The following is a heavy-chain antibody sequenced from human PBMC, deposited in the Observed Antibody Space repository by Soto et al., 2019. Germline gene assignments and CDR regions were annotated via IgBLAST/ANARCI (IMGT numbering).Heavy chain of an antibody. CDR1: GFTFSNAW. J-gene: IGHJ6*02. CDR2: IKSKTDGGTT. D-gene: IGHD3-9*01. Sequence: EVQLVESGGGLVKPGGSLRLSCAASGFTFSNAWMNWVRQAPGKGLEWVGLIKSKTDGGTTDYAAPVKGRFTISRDDSKNTLYLQMNSLKTEDTAVYYCITDLTDILPWDVWGQGTTITVS. CDR3: ITDLTDILPWDV. V-gene: IGHV3-15*07.